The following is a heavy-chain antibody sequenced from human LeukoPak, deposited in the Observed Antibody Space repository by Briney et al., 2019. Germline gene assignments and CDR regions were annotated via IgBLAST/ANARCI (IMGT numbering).Heavy chain of an antibody. CDR2: ISGSGGST. Sequence: PGRSLRLSCAASGFTFSSYAMSWVRQAPGKGLEWVSAISGSGGSTYYADSVKGRFTISRDNSKDTLYLQMNSLRAEDTAVYYCAKGEDGYMRTQLQHWGQGTLVTVSS. J-gene: IGHJ1*01. V-gene: IGHV3-23*01. D-gene: IGHD5-24*01. CDR1: GFTFSSYA. CDR3: AKGEDGYMRTQLQH.